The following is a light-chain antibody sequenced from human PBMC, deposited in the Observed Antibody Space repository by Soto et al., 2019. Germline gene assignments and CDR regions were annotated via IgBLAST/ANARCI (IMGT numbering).Light chain of an antibody. CDR3: QQYNNWPLT. Sequence: EIVMTQSPATLSVSPGERATLSCSASQNVNSNLSWYQQKPGQAPRHLIYDASARATGIPARFSGSGSGAEFTLAISGLQSEDFAVYYCQQYNNWPLTFGGGTKVEIK. CDR1: QNVNSN. V-gene: IGKV3D-15*01. CDR2: DAS. J-gene: IGKJ4*01.